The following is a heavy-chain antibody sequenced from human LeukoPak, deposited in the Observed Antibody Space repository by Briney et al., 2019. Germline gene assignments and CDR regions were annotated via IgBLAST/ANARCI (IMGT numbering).Heavy chain of an antibody. V-gene: IGHV3-74*01. D-gene: IGHD1-26*01. CDR2: INSDGSST. CDR3: ARGGGSYRFDY. Sequence: GGSLRLSCAASGFTFSSYWMHWVRQAPGKGLVWVSRINSDGSSTTYADSVKGRFTISRDNAENTLYLQMNSLRAEDTALYYCARGGGSYRFDYWGQGILVTVSS. CDR1: GFTFSSYW. J-gene: IGHJ4*02.